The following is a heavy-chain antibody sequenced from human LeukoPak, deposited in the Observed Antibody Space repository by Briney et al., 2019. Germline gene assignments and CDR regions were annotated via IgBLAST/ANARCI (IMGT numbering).Heavy chain of an antibody. CDR2: INWNGGST. CDR3: ARDGLYDSSGYYPLDAFDI. J-gene: IGHJ3*02. Sequence: GGSLRLSCAASGFTFDDYGMSWVRQAPGKGLEWVSGINWNGGSTGYADSVKGRFTISRDNAKNSLYLQMNSLRAEDTALYYGARDGLYDSSGYYPLDAFDILGQGKMVNVSS. V-gene: IGHV3-20*04. D-gene: IGHD3-22*01. CDR1: GFTFDDYG.